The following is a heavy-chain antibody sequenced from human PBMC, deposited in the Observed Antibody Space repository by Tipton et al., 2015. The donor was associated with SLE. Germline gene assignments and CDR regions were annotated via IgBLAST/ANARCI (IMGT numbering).Heavy chain of an antibody. Sequence: SLRLSCAASGFTFSSYAMSWVRXAPGKGLEWVSVIYSGGSTYYADSVKGRFTISRDNSKNKLYLQMNSLRAEDTAVYYCARGHERHYDSPNFDIWGQGTMVTVSS. CDR1: GFTFSSYA. V-gene: IGHV3-53*05. CDR2: IYSGGST. J-gene: IGHJ3*02. D-gene: IGHD5-12*01. CDR3: ARGHERHYDSPNFDI.